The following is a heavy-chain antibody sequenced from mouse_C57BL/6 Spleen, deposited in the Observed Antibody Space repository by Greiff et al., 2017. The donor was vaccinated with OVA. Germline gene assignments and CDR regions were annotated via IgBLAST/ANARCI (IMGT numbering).Heavy chain of an antibody. CDR3: ARAARVPGDY. J-gene: IGHJ4*01. V-gene: IGHV1-82*01. Sequence: QVQLQQSGPELVKPGASVKISCKASGYAFSSSWMNWVKQRPGQGLEWIGRIYPGDGDTNYNGKFKGKATLTADKSSSTAYMQLSSLTSEDSAVYYCARAARVPGDYWGQGTSVTVSS. D-gene: IGHD3-1*01. CDR2: IYPGDGDT. CDR1: GYAFSSSW.